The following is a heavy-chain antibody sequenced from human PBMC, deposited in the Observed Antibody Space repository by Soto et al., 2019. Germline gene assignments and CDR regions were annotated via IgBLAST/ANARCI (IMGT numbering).Heavy chain of an antibody. V-gene: IGHV4-30-4*01. Sequence: QVQLQESGPGLVKPSETLSLTCTVSGGSINSGDYYWSWIRQPPGKGLEWIGYIYYSGTTYCNPSLKSRVTISVHRSKNQFSLRLSSVTAADTAVYYCARADKYATSGIDYWGQGTLVTVSS. CDR1: GGSINSGDYY. CDR3: ARADKYATSGIDY. D-gene: IGHD3-22*01. CDR2: IYYSGTT. J-gene: IGHJ4*02.